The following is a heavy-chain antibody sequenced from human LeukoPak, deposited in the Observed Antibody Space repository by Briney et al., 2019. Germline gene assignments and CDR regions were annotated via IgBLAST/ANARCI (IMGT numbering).Heavy chain of an antibody. CDR2: INRDGTKT. CDR3: ATWAFYHGLDV. CDR1: GFAFPAFD. Sequence: GGSLRLSCAASGFAFPAFDMHWVRQAPGKGLEWVSLINRDGTKTYHADSVRGRFTISRDNSKDSLYLQMNSLRTEDTALYYCATWAFYHGLDVWGQGTTVTVSS. D-gene: IGHD1-26*01. J-gene: IGHJ6*02. V-gene: IGHV3-43*02.